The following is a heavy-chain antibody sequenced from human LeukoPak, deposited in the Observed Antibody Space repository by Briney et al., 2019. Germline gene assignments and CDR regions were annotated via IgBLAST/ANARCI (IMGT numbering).Heavy chain of an antibody. CDR2: ISGSGGST. D-gene: IGHD6-6*01. CDR3: ARSPKDSSSSNY. V-gene: IGHV3-23*01. J-gene: IGHJ4*02. Sequence: QSGGSLRLSCAASGFTFSSYAMSWVRQAPGKGLEWVSAISGSGGSTYYADSVKGRFTISRDNAKNSLYLQMNSLRAEDTAVYYCARSPKDSSSSNYWGQGTLVTVSS. CDR1: GFTFSSYA.